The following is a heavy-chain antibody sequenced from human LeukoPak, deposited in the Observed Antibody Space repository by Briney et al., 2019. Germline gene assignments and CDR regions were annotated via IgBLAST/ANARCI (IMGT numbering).Heavy chain of an antibody. J-gene: IGHJ6*03. CDR3: ARESYYYYYMDV. CDR2: INHSGST. Sequence: SETLSLTCAVYGGSFSGYYWSWIRQPPGKGLEWIGEINHSGSTNYNPSLKSRVTISVDTSKNHFALKLSSVTAADTAVYYCARESYYYYYMDVWGKGTTVTVSS. V-gene: IGHV4-34*01. CDR1: GGSFSGYY.